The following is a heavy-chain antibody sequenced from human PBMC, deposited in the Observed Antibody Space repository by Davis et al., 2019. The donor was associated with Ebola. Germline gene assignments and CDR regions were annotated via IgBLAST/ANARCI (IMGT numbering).Heavy chain of an antibody. Sequence: GGSLRLSCAASGFTFSSYAMSWVRQAPGKGLEWVSAISGSGGSTYYADSVKGRFTISRDNSKNTLYLQMSSLRAEDTAVYYCVKDGGGRNWYFDLWGRGTLVTVSS. CDR1: GFTFSSYA. D-gene: IGHD3-16*01. J-gene: IGHJ2*01. CDR2: ISGSGGST. CDR3: VKDGGGRNWYFDL. V-gene: IGHV3-23*01.